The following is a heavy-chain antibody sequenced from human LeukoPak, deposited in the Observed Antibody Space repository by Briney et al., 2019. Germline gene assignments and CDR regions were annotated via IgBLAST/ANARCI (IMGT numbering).Heavy chain of an antibody. D-gene: IGHD5-12*01. Sequence: SVKVSCKASGGTFSTFAITWVRQAPGQGLEWMGGFIPIFGTTTYAQKFQGRVTITTDESTTTAYMELSSLRSEDTAVYYCAVGTAYSGYDGGSDYWGHGDSDYWGQGTLVTVSS. CDR3: AVGTAYSGYDGGSDYWGHGDSDY. CDR1: GGTFSTFA. CDR2: FIPIFGTT. V-gene: IGHV1-69*05. J-gene: IGHJ4*02.